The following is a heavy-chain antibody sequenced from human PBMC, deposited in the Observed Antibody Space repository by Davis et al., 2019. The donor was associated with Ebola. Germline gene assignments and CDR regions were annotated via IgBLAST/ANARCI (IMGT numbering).Heavy chain of an antibody. CDR2: IWYDGSNK. Sequence: GESLKISCAASGFTFSSCGMHWVRQAPGKGLEWVAVIWYDGSNKYYADSVKGRFTISRDNSKNTLYLQMNSLRAEDTAVYYCARGVGTVTTTWPMDFDYWGQGTLVTVSS. CDR3: ARGVGTVTTTWPMDFDY. D-gene: IGHD4-17*01. CDR1: GFTFSSCG. J-gene: IGHJ4*02. V-gene: IGHV3-33*01.